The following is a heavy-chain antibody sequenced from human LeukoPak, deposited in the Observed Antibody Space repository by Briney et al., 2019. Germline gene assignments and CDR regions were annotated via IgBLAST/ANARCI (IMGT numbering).Heavy chain of an antibody. CDR3: ARIASETYHYCFDI. J-gene: IGHJ3*02. V-gene: IGHV3-7*03. CDR2: IQRDGGEK. Sequence: RGGSLRLSCEASGFTFSTYCMGWVRQAPGKGMEWVANIQRDGGEKYYVDSVKGRFTISRDNAKNSLFLEVNSLRAEDTAVYYCARIASETYHYCFDIWGQGTTVTISS. D-gene: IGHD3-10*01. CDR1: GFTFSTYC.